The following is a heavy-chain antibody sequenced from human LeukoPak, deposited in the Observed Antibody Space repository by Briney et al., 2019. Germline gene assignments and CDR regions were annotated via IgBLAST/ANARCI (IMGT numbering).Heavy chain of an antibody. CDR3: AKDGGTHFDH. Sequence: GGSLRLSCAASGFTFRTSGMNWVRQAPGKGLEWVSYISSSGTTISYAQSVKGRFTITRDNAQNSLTLHMSTLRADDTAVYYCAKDGGTHFDHWGQGTLVTVSS. CDR1: GFTFRTSG. D-gene: IGHD1-26*01. CDR2: ISSSGTTI. V-gene: IGHV3-48*01. J-gene: IGHJ4*02.